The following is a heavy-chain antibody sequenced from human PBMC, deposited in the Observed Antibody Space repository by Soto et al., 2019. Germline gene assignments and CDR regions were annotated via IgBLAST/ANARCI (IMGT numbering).Heavy chain of an antibody. CDR1: GFTFSSYW. V-gene: IGHV3-74*01. CDR3: ARGDYYDSSYYYGMDV. J-gene: IGHJ6*02. CDR2: INSDGSST. D-gene: IGHD3-22*01. Sequence: GGSLRLSCAASGFTFSSYWMHWVRQAPGKGLVWVSRINSDGSSTSYADSVKGRFTISRDNAKNTLYLQMNSLRAEDTAVYYCARGDYYDSSYYYGMDVWGQGTTVTVSS.